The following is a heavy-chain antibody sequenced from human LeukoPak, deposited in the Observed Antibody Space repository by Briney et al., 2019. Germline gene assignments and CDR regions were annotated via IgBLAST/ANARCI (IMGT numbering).Heavy chain of an antibody. CDR2: ISANGGSS. V-gene: IGHV3-23*01. J-gene: IGHJ6*02. Sequence: GGSLRLSCEASGFTFSNYAIHWVRQAPGKGPEWVSGISANGGSSTYADSVRGRFTSSRDNSRNTLYLQMSSLRVDDTATYYCTKSTDYWYYGMDVWGQGTTVTVSS. D-gene: IGHD2-8*02. CDR1: GFTFSNYA. CDR3: TKSTDYWYYGMDV.